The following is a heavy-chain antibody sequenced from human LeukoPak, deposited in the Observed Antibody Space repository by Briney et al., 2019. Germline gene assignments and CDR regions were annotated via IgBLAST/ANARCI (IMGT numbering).Heavy chain of an antibody. J-gene: IGHJ4*02. CDR1: GYTFTSYA. Sequence: ASVKVSCKASGYTFTSYAMHWVRQAPGQRLEWMGWINAGNGNTKYSQKFQGRVTITRDTSASTAYMELSSVTAADTAVYYCARDYGDYYLDDWGQGTLVTVSS. V-gene: IGHV1-3*01. D-gene: IGHD4-17*01. CDR2: INAGNGNT. CDR3: ARDYGDYYLDD.